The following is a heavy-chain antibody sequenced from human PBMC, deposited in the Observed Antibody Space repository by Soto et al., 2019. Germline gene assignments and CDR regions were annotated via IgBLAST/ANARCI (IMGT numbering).Heavy chain of an antibody. CDR3: AKVPRGPDYYFDY. D-gene: IGHD3-3*01. J-gene: IGHJ4*02. V-gene: IGHV3-9*01. Sequence: SLRLSCAASGFTFDDYAMHWVRQAPGKGLEWVSGISWNSGSIGYADSVKGRFTISRDNAKNSLYLQMNSLRAEDTALYYCAKVPRGPDYYFDYWGQGTLVTVSS. CDR2: ISWNSGSI. CDR1: GFTFDDYA.